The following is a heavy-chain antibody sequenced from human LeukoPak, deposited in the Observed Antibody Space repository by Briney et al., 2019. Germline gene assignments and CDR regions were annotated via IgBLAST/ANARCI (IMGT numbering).Heavy chain of an antibody. J-gene: IGHJ6*03. Sequence: SETLSLTCAVYGGSFSGYYWGWIRQPPGKGLEWVGSIYHSGSTYYNPSLKSRVTISVDTSKNQFSLKLSSVTAADTAVYSCARAPSDSSGYSSYYYYMDVWGKGTTVTVSS. CDR3: ARAPSDSSGYSSYYYYMDV. CDR2: IYHSGST. V-gene: IGHV4-38-2*01. CDR1: GGSFSGYY. D-gene: IGHD3-22*01.